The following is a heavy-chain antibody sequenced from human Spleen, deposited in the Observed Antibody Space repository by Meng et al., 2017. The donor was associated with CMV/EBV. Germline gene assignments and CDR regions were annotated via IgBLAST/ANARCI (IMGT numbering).Heavy chain of an antibody. CDR1: GFTFSSYS. V-gene: IGHV3-21*01. CDR2: ISSSSSYI. J-gene: IGHJ4*01. CDR3: ASLGVSGFDY. Sequence: EVQLVESGGXLVKPGXSLRLSCAASGFTFSSYSMNWVRQAPGKGLEWVSSISSSSSYIYYADSVKGRFTISRDNAKNSLYLQMNSLRAEDTAVYYCASLGVSGFDYWGHGTLVTVSS. D-gene: IGHD3-10*01.